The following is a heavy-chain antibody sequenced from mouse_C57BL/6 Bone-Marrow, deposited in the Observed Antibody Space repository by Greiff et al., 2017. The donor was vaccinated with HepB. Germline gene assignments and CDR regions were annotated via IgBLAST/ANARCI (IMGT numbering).Heavy chain of an antibody. J-gene: IGHJ4*01. CDR2: IDPSDSYT. D-gene: IGHD3-2*02. Sequence: QVQLQQPGAELVMPGASVKLSCKASGYTFTSYWMHWVKQRPGQGLEWIGEIDPSDSYTNYNQKFKGKSTLTVDKSSSTAYMQLSSLTSEDSAVYYCARFAPNSSGILGDYWGQGTSVTVSS. CDR3: ARFAPNSSGILGDY. CDR1: GYTFTSYW. V-gene: IGHV1-69*01.